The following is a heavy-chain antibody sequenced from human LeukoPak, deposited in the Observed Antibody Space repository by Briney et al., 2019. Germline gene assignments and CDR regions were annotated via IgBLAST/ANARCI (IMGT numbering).Heavy chain of an antibody. CDR1: GYDFTTYW. Sequence: GESLKISCKGSGYDFTTYWIGWVRQMPGKGLEWMGVIYPADSDTTYSPAFQGQVTISVDKSITTAYLHWSSLKASDTAVYYCARRVYYGDYGFDYWGQGTLVTVSS. CDR3: ARRVYYGDYGFDY. D-gene: IGHD4-17*01. J-gene: IGHJ4*02. V-gene: IGHV5-51*01. CDR2: IYPADSDT.